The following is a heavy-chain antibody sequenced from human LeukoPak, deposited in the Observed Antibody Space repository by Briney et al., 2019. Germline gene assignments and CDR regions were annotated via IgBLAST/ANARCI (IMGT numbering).Heavy chain of an antibody. V-gene: IGHV3-30*19. D-gene: IGHD3-10*01. CDR3: ARDGTVRGVIALFDY. J-gene: IGHJ4*02. CDR1: GFTFSSYG. Sequence: GGSLRLSCAVSGFTFSSYGMHWVRQAPGKGLEWVAVISYDGSNKYYADSVKGRFTISRDNSKNTLYLQMNSLRAEDTAVYYCARDGTVRGVIALFDYWGQGTLVTVSS. CDR2: ISYDGSNK.